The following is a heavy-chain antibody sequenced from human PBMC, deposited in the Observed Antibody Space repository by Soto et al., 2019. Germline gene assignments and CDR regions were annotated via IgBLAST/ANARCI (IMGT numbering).Heavy chain of an antibody. V-gene: IGHV3-11*06. CDR1: GFTFSDYY. D-gene: IGHD1-1*01. Sequence: GSLRLSCEGSGFTFSDYYISWIRQAPGKGLEWISYSSNSGTFSRYADSVKGRFSISRDNTKNLLYLQMNSLRAEDTAVYYCARSGDNYNRLDYWGQGTPVTVSS. CDR2: SSNSGTFS. J-gene: IGHJ4*02. CDR3: ARSGDNYNRLDY.